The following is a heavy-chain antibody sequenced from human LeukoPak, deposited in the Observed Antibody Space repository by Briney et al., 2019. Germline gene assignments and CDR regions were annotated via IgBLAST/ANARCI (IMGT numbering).Heavy chain of an antibody. D-gene: IGHD3-22*01. Sequence: GASVKVSCKASGYTFTSYGISWVRQAPGQGLEWMGWISAYNGNTNYAQKLQGRVTMTTDTSTSTAYMELRSLRSDDTAVYYCARDTTLDSSGYYPLQHWGQGTLVTVSS. CDR3: ARDTTLDSSGYYPLQH. J-gene: IGHJ1*01. CDR1: GYTFTSYG. V-gene: IGHV1-18*01. CDR2: ISAYNGNT.